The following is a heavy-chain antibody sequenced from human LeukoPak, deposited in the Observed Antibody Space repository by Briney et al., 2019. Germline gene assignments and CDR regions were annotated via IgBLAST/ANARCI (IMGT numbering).Heavy chain of an antibody. CDR1: GFTFSIYA. J-gene: IGHJ4*02. CDR3: ARAQLGFDF. D-gene: IGHD1-1*01. CDR2: ISYDGSNK. Sequence: PGGSLRLSCAPSGFTFSIYAMHWVRQAPGKGLEWVAVISYDGSNKFYADAVKGRFPISRDNSKNALYLQMSNLRDEDTAVFYCARAQLGFDFWGQGTLVTVSS. V-gene: IGHV3-30*04.